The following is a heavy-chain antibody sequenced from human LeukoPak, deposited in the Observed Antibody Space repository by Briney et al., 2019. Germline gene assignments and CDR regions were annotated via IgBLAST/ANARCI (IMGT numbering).Heavy chain of an antibody. V-gene: IGHV4-34*01. CDR3: AAQYSGYVRLDY. Sequence: SETLSLTCAVYGXSFSGYYWSWIRQPPGKGLERIGEISHSGSTNYNPSLKSRVTISVDTSKNQFSLKLSSVTAADTAVYYCAAQYSGYVRLDYWGQGTLVTVSS. CDR1: GXSFSGYY. J-gene: IGHJ4*02. D-gene: IGHD5-12*01. CDR2: ISHSGST.